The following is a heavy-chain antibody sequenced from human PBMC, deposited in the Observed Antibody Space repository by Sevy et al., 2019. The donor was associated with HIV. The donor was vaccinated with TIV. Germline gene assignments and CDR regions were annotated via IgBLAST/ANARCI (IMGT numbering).Heavy chain of an antibody. CDR1: GFTFSNAW. Sequence: GGSLRLSCAASGFTFSNAWMSWVRQAPGKGLEWVGRIKSKTDGGTTDYAAPVKGRFTISRDDSKNTLYLQMNSLKTEDTAVYYCTTVQFFVLLEQDTYGMDVWGQGTTVTVSS. V-gene: IGHV3-15*01. CDR2: IKSKTDGGTT. CDR3: TTVQFFVLLEQDTYGMDV. D-gene: IGHD2-15*01. J-gene: IGHJ6*02.